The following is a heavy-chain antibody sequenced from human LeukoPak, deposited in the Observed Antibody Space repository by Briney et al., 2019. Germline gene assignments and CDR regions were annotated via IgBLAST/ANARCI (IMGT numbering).Heavy chain of an antibody. CDR1: GFTFNNYG. D-gene: IGHD6-19*01. V-gene: IGHV3-30*03. Sequence: GGSLRLSRAASGFTFNNYGMHWVRQAPGKGLEWVAVISYDGSNKYYADSVKGRFTISRDNSKNTLYLQMNSLRAEDTAVYYCASEASSGWPFDYWGQGTLVTVSS. CDR3: ASEASSGWPFDY. CDR2: ISYDGSNK. J-gene: IGHJ4*02.